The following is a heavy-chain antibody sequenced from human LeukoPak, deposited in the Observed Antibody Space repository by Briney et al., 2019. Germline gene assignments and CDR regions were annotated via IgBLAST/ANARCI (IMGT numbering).Heavy chain of an antibody. CDR1: GGSISSSSYY. J-gene: IGHJ3*02. D-gene: IGHD5-12*01. Sequence: PSETLSLTCTVSGGSISSSSYYWGWIRQPPGKGLEWIGSIYYSGSTYYNPSLKSRVTISVDTSKNQFSLKLSSVTAADTAVYYCARVTHAGYATGAFDIWGQGTMVTVSS. CDR3: ARVTHAGYATGAFDI. CDR2: IYYSGST. V-gene: IGHV4-39*07.